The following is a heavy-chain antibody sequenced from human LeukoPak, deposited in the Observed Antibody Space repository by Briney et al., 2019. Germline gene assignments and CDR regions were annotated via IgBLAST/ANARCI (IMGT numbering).Heavy chain of an antibody. Sequence: PSETLSLTCTVSGGSVSSGSYYWSWIRQPPGKGLEWIGYIYYSGSTNYNPSLKSRVTISVDTSKNQCSLKLSSVTAADTAVYYCARDQWLVGAFDIWGQGTMVTVSS. V-gene: IGHV4-61*01. CDR2: IYYSGST. CDR3: ARDQWLVGAFDI. D-gene: IGHD6-19*01. J-gene: IGHJ3*02. CDR1: GGSVSSGSYY.